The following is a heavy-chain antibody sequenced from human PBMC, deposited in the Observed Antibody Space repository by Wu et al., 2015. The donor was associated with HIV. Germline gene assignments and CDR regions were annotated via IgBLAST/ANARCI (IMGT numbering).Heavy chain of an antibody. J-gene: IGHJ3*02. CDR1: GGTFSTYA. V-gene: IGHV1-69*13. D-gene: IGHD2-21*02. CDR3: ASSWPGPGCGGDCYPWAFDI. Sequence: QVQLVQSGAEVKKPGASVKVSCKASGGTFSTYAISWVRQAPGQGLEWMGGIIPIYGTANYAQKFQGRVTITADESTSTAYMELSSLRSEDTAVYYCASSWPGPGCGGDCYPWAFDIWGQGTMVTVSS. CDR2: IIPIYGTA.